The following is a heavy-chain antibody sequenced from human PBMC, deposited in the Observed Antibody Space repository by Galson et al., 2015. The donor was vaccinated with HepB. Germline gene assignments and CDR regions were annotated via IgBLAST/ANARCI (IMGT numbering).Heavy chain of an antibody. CDR1: GFMFSRYG. CDR3: VREGPYASSCIDH. Sequence: SLRLSCAASGFMFSRYGMHWVRQAPGKGLEWVAVIWYDGSNKYYADSVKGRFTISRDNSKNTLYLQMNSLRVEETAVYYCVREGPYASSCIDHWGQGTLVTVSS. J-gene: IGHJ4*02. D-gene: IGHD6-13*01. CDR2: IWYDGSNK. V-gene: IGHV3-33*01.